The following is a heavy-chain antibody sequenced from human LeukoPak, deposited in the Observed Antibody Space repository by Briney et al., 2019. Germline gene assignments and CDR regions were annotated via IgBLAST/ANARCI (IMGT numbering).Heavy chain of an antibody. V-gene: IGHV3-7*03. CDR2: IKQDGSEK. CDR3: ARDASRVVGATTDLDF. Sequence: GGSLRLSCAASGFTFSSYWMTWVRQAPGKGLEWLANIKQDGSEKYYLDSVKGRFTISRDNAKNSLYLQMNSLRAGDTVVYFCARDASRVVGATTDLDFWGQGTLVTVSS. J-gene: IGHJ4*02. CDR1: GFTFSSYW. D-gene: IGHD1-26*01.